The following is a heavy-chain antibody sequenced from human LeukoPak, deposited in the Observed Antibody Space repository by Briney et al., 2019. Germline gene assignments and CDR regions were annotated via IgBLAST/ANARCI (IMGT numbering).Heavy chain of an antibody. D-gene: IGHD3-22*01. CDR2: IYTSGST. J-gene: IGHJ5*02. CDR1: GGSISSGSYY. V-gene: IGHV4-61*02. CDR3: ARDIAHYYDSSGYYHNWFDP. Sequence: SQTLSLTCTVSGGSISSGSYYWSWIRQPAGKGLEWIGRIYTSGSTNYNPSLKSRVTISVDTSKNQFSLKLSSVTAADTAVYYCARDIAHYYDSSGYYHNWFDPWSQGTLVTVSS.